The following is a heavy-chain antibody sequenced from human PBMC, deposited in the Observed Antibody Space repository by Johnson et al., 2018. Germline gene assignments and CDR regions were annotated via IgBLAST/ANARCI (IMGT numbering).Heavy chain of an antibody. Sequence: VQLVESGGGVVQPGRSLRLSCAASGFTFSSYGMHWVRQAPGKGLEWVAVIWYDGSNKYYADSVKGRFTISRDNSKNTLYLQMNSLRAEDTAVYYCARADYGDYSGYFQHWGQGTLVTVSS. J-gene: IGHJ1*01. D-gene: IGHD4-17*01. CDR2: IWYDGSNK. V-gene: IGHV3-33*01. CDR1: GFTFSSYG. CDR3: ARADYGDYSGYFQH.